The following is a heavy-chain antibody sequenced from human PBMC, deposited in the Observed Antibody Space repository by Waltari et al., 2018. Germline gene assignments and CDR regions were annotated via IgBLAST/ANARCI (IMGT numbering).Heavy chain of an antibody. CDR1: GFTFSSSA. V-gene: IGHV3-23*01. CDR2: ISGSAGAI. CDR3: AKSLPYYYDSSDPPIDY. Sequence: VQLLESGGGLVQPGGSLRLSCAASGFTFSSSAMTLVRQAPGEGLDWVSVISGSAGAIDYADSVKGRFTISRDNFNRILYLEMSNLRVEDTAVYYCAKSLPYYYDSSDPPIDYWGQGTLVTVSS. D-gene: IGHD3-22*01. J-gene: IGHJ4*02.